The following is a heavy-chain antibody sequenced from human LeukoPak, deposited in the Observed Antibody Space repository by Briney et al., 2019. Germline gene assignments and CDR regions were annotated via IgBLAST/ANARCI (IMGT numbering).Heavy chain of an antibody. Sequence: GGSLRLSCAASGFTFSSYPMLWVRQAPGKGLEWMSLISYDGTNKYYADSVKGRFTISRDNSKNTLYLQMNSLRAEDTALYYCARDRLARGWYQNGDAFDIWGQGTMVTVSS. CDR3: ARDRLARGWYQNGDAFDI. J-gene: IGHJ3*02. D-gene: IGHD6-19*01. CDR1: GFTFSSYP. V-gene: IGHV3-30-3*01. CDR2: ISYDGTNK.